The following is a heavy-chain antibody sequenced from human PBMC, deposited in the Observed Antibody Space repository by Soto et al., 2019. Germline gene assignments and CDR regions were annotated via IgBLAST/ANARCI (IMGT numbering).Heavy chain of an antibody. V-gene: IGHV3-23*01. CDR1: GGTFSGFA. J-gene: IGHJ6*02. CDR2: ISGSGGST. CDR3: AKCSSGWPPGGMDV. D-gene: IGHD6-19*01. Sequence: PGGSLSLCWAAAGGTFSGFAMSWVRPAPGKGLEWVSAISGSGGSTYYADSVKGRFTISRDNSKNTLYLQMNSLRAEDTAVYYCAKCSSGWPPGGMDVWGQGTTVTVSS.